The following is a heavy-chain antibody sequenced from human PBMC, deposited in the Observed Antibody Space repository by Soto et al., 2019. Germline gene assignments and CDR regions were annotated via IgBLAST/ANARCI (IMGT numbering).Heavy chain of an antibody. CDR2: INAGNGNT. D-gene: IGHD2-2*01. J-gene: IGHJ4*02. CDR1: GHTFTSYA. V-gene: IGHV1-3*01. Sequence: ASVKVSCKASGHTFTSYAMHWVRQAPGQRLEWMGWINAGNGNTKYSQKFQGRVTITRDTSASTAYMELSSLRSEDTAVYYCASDFDGVLVPAAIQFVYWGQGTLVTVCS. CDR3: ASDFDGVLVPAAIQFVY.